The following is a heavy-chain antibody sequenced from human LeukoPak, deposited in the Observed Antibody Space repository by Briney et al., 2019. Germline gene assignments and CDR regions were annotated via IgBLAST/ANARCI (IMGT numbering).Heavy chain of an antibody. J-gene: IGHJ4*02. Sequence: PGGSLRLSCAASGFTFSSYSMSWVRQAPGKGLEWVSAISGSGGSTYYADSVKGRFTISRDNSKNTLYLQMNSLRAEDTAVYYCAKITMVRGKIFDYWGQGTLVTVSS. V-gene: IGHV3-23*01. CDR3: AKITMVRGKIFDY. CDR1: GFTFSSYS. D-gene: IGHD3-10*01. CDR2: ISGSGGST.